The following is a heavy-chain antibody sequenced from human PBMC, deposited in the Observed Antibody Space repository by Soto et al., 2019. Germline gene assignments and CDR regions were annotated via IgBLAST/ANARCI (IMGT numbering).Heavy chain of an antibody. CDR1: GDSISSGGYS. J-gene: IGHJ4*02. CDR3: VRDSRSGYYLEY. V-gene: IGHV4-30-2*01. D-gene: IGHD3-22*01. Sequence: QLQLQESGSGLVKPSQTLSLTCAVSGDSISSGGYSWNWIRQPPGKGLEWIGYIYHSGGTDYNPSLKSRVTIAVDSSNSQFSLKLSSVTAADTAVYYCVRDSRSGYYLEYWGQGTLVTVSS. CDR2: IYHSGGT.